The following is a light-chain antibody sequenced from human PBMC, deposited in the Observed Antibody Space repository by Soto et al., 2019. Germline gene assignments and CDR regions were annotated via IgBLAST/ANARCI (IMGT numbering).Light chain of an antibody. CDR1: QDIRKY. CDR3: QQHENLPFP. Sequence: DIQMTQSPPSLSASVGDRVTITCQASQDIRKYLNWYQQKPGKAPNLLISGASNLGTGVPSRFSGSGSGTHFTFTISTLQPEDFATYYCQQHENLPFPFGPGTKVDI. CDR2: GAS. V-gene: IGKV1-33*01. J-gene: IGKJ3*01.